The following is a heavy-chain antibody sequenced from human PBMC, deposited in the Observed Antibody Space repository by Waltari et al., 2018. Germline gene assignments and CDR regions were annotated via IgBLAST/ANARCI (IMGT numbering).Heavy chain of an antibody. CDR2: SYYSGST. J-gene: IGHJ5*02. V-gene: IGHV4-59*01. D-gene: IGHD3-3*01. CDR3: ARGDYDFWSGYYGWFDP. CDR1: GGSISSYY. Sequence: QVQLQESGPGLVKPSETLSLTCTVSGGSISSYYWSWIRQPPGKGLEWIGYSYYSGSTDYNPSRKIRVTISVDTSKNQFSRKLSSVTAADTAVYYCARGDYDFWSGYYGWFDPWGQGTLVTVSS.